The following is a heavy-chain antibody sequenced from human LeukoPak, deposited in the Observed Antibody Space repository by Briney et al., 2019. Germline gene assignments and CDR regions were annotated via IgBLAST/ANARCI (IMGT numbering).Heavy chain of an antibody. Sequence: PSETLSLTCDVYGGPFSGHYWSWIRQPPGKGLEWIGEINHSGSTNYNPSLKSRVTISVDTSKNQFSLKLSSVTAADTAVYYCARDLRGYSYGGPRGWFDPWGQGTLVTVSS. V-gene: IGHV4-34*01. CDR1: GGPFSGHY. D-gene: IGHD5-18*01. CDR3: ARDLRGYSYGGPRGWFDP. CDR2: INHSGST. J-gene: IGHJ5*02.